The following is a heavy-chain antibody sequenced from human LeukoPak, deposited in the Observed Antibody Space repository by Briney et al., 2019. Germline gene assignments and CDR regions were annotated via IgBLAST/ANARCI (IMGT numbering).Heavy chain of an antibody. Sequence: PGGSLRLSCAASGFTFSSYWMSWVRQAPGKGREWVANIKQDGSEKYYVDSVKGRFTISRDNAKNSLYLQMNSLRAEDTAVYYCAREAFLVGATFDYWGQGTLVTVSS. V-gene: IGHV3-7*01. J-gene: IGHJ4*02. CDR3: AREAFLVGATFDY. CDR1: GFTFSSYW. CDR2: IKQDGSEK. D-gene: IGHD1-26*01.